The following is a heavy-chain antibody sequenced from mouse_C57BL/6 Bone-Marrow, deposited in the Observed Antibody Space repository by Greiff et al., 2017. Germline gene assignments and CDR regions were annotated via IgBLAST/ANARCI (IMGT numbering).Heavy chain of an antibody. CDR3: ERQSYYGSSNERDY. CDR1: GFTFSSYG. CDR2: ISSGGSYT. V-gene: IGHV5-6*01. Sequence: EVHLVESGGDLVKPGGSLKLSCAASGFTFSSYGMSWVRQTPDKRLEWVATISSGGSYTYYPDSVKGRFTISRDNAKNTRYLQMSSLRSEDTALYYCERQSYYGSSNERDYWGQGTSVTVSS. D-gene: IGHD1-1*01. J-gene: IGHJ4*01.